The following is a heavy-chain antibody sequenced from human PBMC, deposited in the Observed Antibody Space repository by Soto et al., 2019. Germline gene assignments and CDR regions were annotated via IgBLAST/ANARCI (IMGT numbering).Heavy chain of an antibody. CDR3: ARLTFLIAVGGRGRFDP. Sequence: SETLSLTCAVYGGSFSGYYWSWIRQPPGKGLEWIGEINHSGSTNYNPSLKSRVTISVDTSKNQFSLKLSSVTAADTAVYYCARLTFLIAVGGRGRFDPWGQGTLVTVSS. J-gene: IGHJ5*02. D-gene: IGHD6-19*01. CDR2: INHSGST. V-gene: IGHV4-34*01. CDR1: GGSFSGYY.